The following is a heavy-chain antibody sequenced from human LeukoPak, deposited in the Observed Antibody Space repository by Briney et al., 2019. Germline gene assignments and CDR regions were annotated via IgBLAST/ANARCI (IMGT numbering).Heavy chain of an antibody. CDR1: GYTFTTSY. Sequence: ASVKVSCEASGYTFTTSYINWVRQAPGQGLEWMGWVSAYNGKTSYAQRFQGRVTMTTDSSTNTAYMDLASLRSDDTAVYYCARGGTFYPSIDYWGQGTLVTVSS. CDR2: VSAYNGKT. V-gene: IGHV1-18*01. D-gene: IGHD1-26*01. J-gene: IGHJ4*02. CDR3: ARGGTFYPSIDY.